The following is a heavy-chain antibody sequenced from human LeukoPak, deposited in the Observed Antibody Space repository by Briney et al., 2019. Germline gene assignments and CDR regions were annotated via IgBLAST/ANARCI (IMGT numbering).Heavy chain of an antibody. CDR2: INPNSGGT. V-gene: IGHV1-2*02. CDR3: AKVLSNLAARRGWFDP. D-gene: IGHD6-6*01. Sequence: ASVKVSCKASGYTFTDYYVHWVRQAPGQGLEWMGWINPNSGGTKYAQKFQGRVTMTRDTSISTAYMDLNRLGSDDTAVYYCAKVLSNLAARRGWFDPWGQGTLVTVSS. CDR1: GYTFTDYY. J-gene: IGHJ5*02.